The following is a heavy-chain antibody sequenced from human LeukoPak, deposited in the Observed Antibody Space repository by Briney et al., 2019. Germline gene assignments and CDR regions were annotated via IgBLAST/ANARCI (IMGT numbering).Heavy chain of an antibody. CDR3: ARDRSGSYYGWFDP. CDR2: IYSGGST. V-gene: IGHV3-53*01. Sequence: GGSLRLSCAASGFTFDDYGMSWVRQAPGKGLEWVSVIYSGGSTYYADSVKGRFTISRDNSKNTLYLQMNSLRAEDTAVYYCARDRSGSYYGWFDPWGQGTLVIVSS. CDR1: GFTFDDYG. J-gene: IGHJ5*02. D-gene: IGHD1-26*01.